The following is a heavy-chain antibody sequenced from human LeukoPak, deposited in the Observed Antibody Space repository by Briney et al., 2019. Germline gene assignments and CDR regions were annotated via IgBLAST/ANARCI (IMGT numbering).Heavy chain of an antibody. CDR2: ISAYNGNT. J-gene: IGHJ5*02. CDR1: GYTFTSYG. CDR3: ARGLVRTSYHDGGGYYYGWFDP. Sequence: ASVKVSCKASGYTFTSYGISWVRQAPGQGLEWMGWISAYNGNTNYAQKLQGRVTMTTDTSTSTAYMELRSLRSDDTAVYYCARGLVRTSYHDGGGYYYGWFDPWGQGTLVTVSS. D-gene: IGHD3-22*01. V-gene: IGHV1-18*01.